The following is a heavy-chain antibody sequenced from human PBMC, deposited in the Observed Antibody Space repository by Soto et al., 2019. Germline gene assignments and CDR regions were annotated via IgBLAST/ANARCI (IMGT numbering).Heavy chain of an antibody. D-gene: IGHD3-3*01. V-gene: IGHV3-30*04. CDR2: ISYDRRNK. J-gene: IGHJ3*02. Sequence: GESLTLTCAASGCTFSSYARRCCLQPPRGGGQGGAGISYDRRNKYYTESLKGRVTISRDKSKNTLYLQMNILRAEDTAVYYCASAFWGDYDFWSGASLGAFDIWGQGTMVTVSS. CDR1: GCTFSSYA. CDR3: ASAFWGDYDFWSGASLGAFDI.